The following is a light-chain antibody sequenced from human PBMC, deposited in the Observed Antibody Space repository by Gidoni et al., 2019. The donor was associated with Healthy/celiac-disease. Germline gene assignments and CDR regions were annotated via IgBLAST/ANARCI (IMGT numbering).Light chain of an antibody. J-gene: IGLJ2*01. CDR2: DVS. Sequence: QSALTQPASVSGSPGQSITISCTGTSLDVGAYNYVSWYQQHPGKATKLMIYDVSNRPSGVSNRFSGSKSGNTAFLTISGLQAEDEADYYCSSYTSSPSFGGGTKLTVL. CDR1: SLDVGAYNY. CDR3: SSYTSSPS. V-gene: IGLV2-14*01.